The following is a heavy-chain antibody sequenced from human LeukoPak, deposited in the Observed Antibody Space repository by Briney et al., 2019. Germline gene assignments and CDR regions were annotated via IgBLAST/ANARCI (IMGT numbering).Heavy chain of an antibody. J-gene: IGHJ4*02. CDR3: ATIDDFWSGYYTFDY. CDR2: ISSSGSTI. D-gene: IGHD3-3*01. Sequence: GGSLRLSCAASGFTFSDYYMIWIRQAPGKGLEWISYISSSGSTIFYADSVKGRSTISRDNAKNSLYLQMNSLRAEDTAVYYCATIDDFWSGYYTFDYWGQGTLVTVSS. CDR1: GFTFSDYY. V-gene: IGHV3-11*04.